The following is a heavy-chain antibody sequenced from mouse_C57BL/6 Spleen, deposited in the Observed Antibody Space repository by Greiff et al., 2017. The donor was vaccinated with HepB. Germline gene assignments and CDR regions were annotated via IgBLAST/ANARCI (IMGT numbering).Heavy chain of an antibody. CDR2: IYPGDGDT. V-gene: IGHV1-82*01. CDR1: GYAFSSSW. J-gene: IGHJ4*01. D-gene: IGHD2-12*01. CDR3: AKGDTIVGDY. Sequence: VQLQESGPELVKPGASVKISCKASGYAFSSSWMNWVKQRPGKGLEWIGRIYPGDGDTNYNGKFKGKATLTADKSSSTAYMQLSSLTSEDSAVYFCAKGDTIVGDYWGQGTSVTVSS.